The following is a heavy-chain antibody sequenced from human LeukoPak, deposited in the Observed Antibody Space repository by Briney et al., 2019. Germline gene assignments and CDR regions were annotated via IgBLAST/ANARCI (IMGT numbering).Heavy chain of an antibody. V-gene: IGHV3-7*03. CDR2: IKEDGTET. Sequence: GVLRLSCAASGFMFSSNWMSWVRLAPGKGLEWVANIKEDGTETYYVDSVKGRFTISRDNAKNSLYLQMNSLRVEDTAVYYCAKEGRSLQTYWGQGTLVTVSS. J-gene: IGHJ4*02. CDR3: AKEGRSLQTY. CDR1: GFMFSSNW. D-gene: IGHD5-24*01.